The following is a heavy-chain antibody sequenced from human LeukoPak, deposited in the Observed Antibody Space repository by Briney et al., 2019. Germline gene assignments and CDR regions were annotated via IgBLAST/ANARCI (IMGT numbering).Heavy chain of an antibody. D-gene: IGHD3-3*01. CDR2: ISGSGGST. Sequence: GGSLRLSCAASGFTFSSYAMSWVRQAPGKGLEWVSAISGSGGSTYYADSVKGRFTISRDNSKNTLYLQMNSLRAEDTAVYYRAKEGSITIFGVVIPELYYYYYGMDVWGQGTTVTVSS. V-gene: IGHV3-23*01. J-gene: IGHJ6*02. CDR3: AKEGSITIFGVVIPELYYYYYGMDV. CDR1: GFTFSSYA.